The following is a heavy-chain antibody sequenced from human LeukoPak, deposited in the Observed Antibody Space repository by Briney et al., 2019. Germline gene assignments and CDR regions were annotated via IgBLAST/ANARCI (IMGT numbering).Heavy chain of an antibody. CDR2: MNPNSGNT. CDR1: GYTFTSYD. J-gene: IGHJ4*02. Sequence: ASVKVSCKASGYTFTSYDINWVRQATGQGLEWMGWMNPNSGNTGYAQKLQGRVTMTTDTSTSTAYMELRSLRSDDTAVYYCARGFSRPGYFFDYWGQGTLVTVSS. D-gene: IGHD3-10*01. V-gene: IGHV1-8*02. CDR3: ARGFSRPGYFFDY.